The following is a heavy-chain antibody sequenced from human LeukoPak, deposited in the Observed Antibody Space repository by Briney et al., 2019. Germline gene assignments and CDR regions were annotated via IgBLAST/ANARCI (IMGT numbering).Heavy chain of an antibody. Sequence: QPGGSLKLSCAASGFTFSSYAMSWVSQAPGKGLEWVSAISGSGGSTYYADSVKGRFTISRDNSKNTLYLQMNSLRAEDTAVYYYTRGTDGYNPFDYWGQGTLVTVSS. J-gene: IGHJ4*02. D-gene: IGHD5-24*01. CDR3: TRGTDGYNPFDY. V-gene: IGHV3-23*01. CDR1: GFTFSSYA. CDR2: ISGSGGST.